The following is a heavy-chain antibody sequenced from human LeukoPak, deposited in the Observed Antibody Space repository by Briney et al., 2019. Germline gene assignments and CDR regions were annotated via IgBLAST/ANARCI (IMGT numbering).Heavy chain of an antibody. CDR3: AKDIRSTGDCSGGSCLFHY. Sequence: GRSLRLSCAASGFTFDDCAMHWVRQAPAKGMDWVSGISWNSDRVGYADSVQGRFTISRDNAKNSLYLQMSSLRPEDTAFYYCAKDIRSTGDCSGGSCLFHYWGQGTLVTVSS. J-gene: IGHJ4*02. CDR2: ISWNSDRV. D-gene: IGHD2-15*01. V-gene: IGHV3-9*01. CDR1: GFTFDDCA.